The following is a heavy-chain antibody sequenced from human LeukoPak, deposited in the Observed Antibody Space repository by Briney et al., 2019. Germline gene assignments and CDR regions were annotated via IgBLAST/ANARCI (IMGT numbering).Heavy chain of an antibody. CDR3: AGHVVVTNNWFDP. D-gene: IGHD2-21*02. J-gene: IGHJ5*02. V-gene: IGHV3-74*01. Sequence: PGGSLRLSCAASGFTFSNAWMSWVRQAPGKGLVWVSRIKTDGSSTSYADSVKGRFTISRDNAKNTMYLQMNSLRAEDTAVYYCAGHVVVTNNWFDPWGQGTLVTVSS. CDR2: IKTDGSST. CDR1: GFTFSNAW.